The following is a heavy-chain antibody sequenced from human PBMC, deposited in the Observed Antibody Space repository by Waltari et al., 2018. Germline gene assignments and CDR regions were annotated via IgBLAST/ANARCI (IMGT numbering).Heavy chain of an antibody. V-gene: IGHV4-4*07. CDR1: GGSISSYY. D-gene: IGHD3-10*02. CDR3: ARGSPVRVGYFDY. Sequence: QVQLQESGPGLVKPSETLSLTCTVSGGSISSYYWSWIRQPAGKGLEWSVRIYPRGSTNYNPSLTSRVTMSVDTSKNQFSLKLSSVTAADTAVYYCARGSPVRVGYFDYWGQGTLVTVSS. CDR2: IYPRGST. J-gene: IGHJ4*02.